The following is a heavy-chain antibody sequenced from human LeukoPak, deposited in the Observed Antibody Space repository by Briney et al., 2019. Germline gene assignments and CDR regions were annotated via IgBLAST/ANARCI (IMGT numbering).Heavy chain of an antibody. CDR2: IDPNSGGT. V-gene: IGHV1-2*02. CDR3: ARELGLNAFDV. Sequence: ASVKVSGKASGYTLTDNHLYWVRQAPGQGLEWMGWIDPNSGGTNFAQNFQGRLTMTRDTSISTAYMELSRLTSDDTTVYYCARELGLNAFDVWGQGTMVTVSS. D-gene: IGHD7-27*01. J-gene: IGHJ3*01. CDR1: GYTLTDNH.